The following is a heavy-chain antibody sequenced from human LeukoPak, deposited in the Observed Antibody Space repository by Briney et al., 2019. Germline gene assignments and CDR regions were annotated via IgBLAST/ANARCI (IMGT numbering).Heavy chain of an antibody. Sequence: PSETLSLTCGVSGASVTSHHWAWIRQPAGKGLEWVGRVHFSGSTNYNPSLRSRVAISLDESKNKLSLTLKSVSAADTAVYYCTRDESSRDDSGGYHYWGRRALVTLSS. D-gene: IGHD3-22*01. CDR1: GASVTSHH. CDR3: TRDESSRDDSGGYHY. V-gene: IGHV4-4*07. CDR2: VHFSGST. J-gene: IGHJ4*02.